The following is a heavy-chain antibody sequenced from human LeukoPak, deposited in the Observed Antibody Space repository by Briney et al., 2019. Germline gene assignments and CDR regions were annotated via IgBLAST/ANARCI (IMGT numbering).Heavy chain of an antibody. CDR1: GFTVSINY. J-gene: IGHJ6*03. Sequence: SGGSLRLSCAASGFTVSINYMSWVRQAPGKGLEWVSVIYSGGSTYYADSVKGRFTISRDNSKNTLYLQMNSLRAEDTAVYYCARSNTANYDSSGYYPRYYYFYYMDVWGKGTTVTVSS. V-gene: IGHV3-53*01. CDR2: IYSGGST. CDR3: ARSNTANYDSSGYYPRYYYFYYMDV. D-gene: IGHD3-22*01.